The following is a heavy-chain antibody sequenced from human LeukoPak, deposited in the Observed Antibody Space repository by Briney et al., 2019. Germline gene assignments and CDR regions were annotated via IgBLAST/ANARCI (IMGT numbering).Heavy chain of an antibody. J-gene: IGHJ4*02. Sequence: PGGSLRLPCAASGFTFSSYAMSWVRQAPGKGLEWVSAISGSGGDTYYADSVKGRFTISRDNSKNTLYLQMNSLRAEDTAIYYCAKPYNFWSGHWYYWGQGTLVTVSS. CDR3: AKPYNFWSGHWYY. V-gene: IGHV3-23*01. D-gene: IGHD3-3*01. CDR2: ISGSGGDT. CDR1: GFTFSSYA.